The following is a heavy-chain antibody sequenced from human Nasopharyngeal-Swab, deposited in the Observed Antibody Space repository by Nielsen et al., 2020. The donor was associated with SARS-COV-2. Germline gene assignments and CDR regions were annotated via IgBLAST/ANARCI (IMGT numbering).Heavy chain of an antibody. CDR1: GGSISSYY. CDR3: ARGRIAVAGNYFDY. D-gene: IGHD6-19*01. CDR2: IYHSGST. Sequence: SETLSLTCTVSGGSISSYYWSWIRQPPGKGLEWIGSIYHSGSTYYNPSLKSRVTISVDTSKNQFSLKLSSVTAADTAVYYCARGRIAVAGNYFDYWGQGTLVTVSS. V-gene: IGHV4-38-2*02. J-gene: IGHJ4*02.